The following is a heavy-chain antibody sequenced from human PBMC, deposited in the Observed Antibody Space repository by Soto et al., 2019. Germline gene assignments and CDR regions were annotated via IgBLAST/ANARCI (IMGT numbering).Heavy chain of an antibody. CDR3: ARHPERIAQIGWFDP. CDR2: ISSSSSTI. CDR1: GFTFSSYS. Sequence: EVQLVESGGGLVQPGGSLRLSCAASGFTFSSYSMNWVRQAPGKGLEWVSYISSSSSTIYYADSVKGRFTISRDNAKNSLYLQMISLRAEDTAVYYCARHPERIAQIGWFDPLGQGTLVTVSS. V-gene: IGHV3-48*01. J-gene: IGHJ5*02. D-gene: IGHD6-13*01.